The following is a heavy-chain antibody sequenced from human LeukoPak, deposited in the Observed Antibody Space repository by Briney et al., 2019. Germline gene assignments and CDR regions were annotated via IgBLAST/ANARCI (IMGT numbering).Heavy chain of an antibody. J-gene: IGHJ6*02. Sequence: GGSLRLSCAASGFTFSSYAMSWVRQAPGKGLEWVANIKQDGSEKYYVDSVKGRFTISRDNAKNSLYLQMNSLRADDTAVYYCARDKPSYYYYGMDVWGQGTTVTVSS. CDR3: ARDKPSYYYYGMDV. CDR2: IKQDGSEK. V-gene: IGHV3-7*01. CDR1: GFTFSSYA.